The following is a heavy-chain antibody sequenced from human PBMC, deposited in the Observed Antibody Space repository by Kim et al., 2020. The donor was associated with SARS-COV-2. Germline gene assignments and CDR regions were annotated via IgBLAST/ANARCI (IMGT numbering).Heavy chain of an antibody. D-gene: IGHD3-9*01. Sequence: VKGRFTISRDNAKNSLYLQMNSLRAEDTALYYCAKEKDILTGYYSDAFDIWGQGTMVTVSS. J-gene: IGHJ3*02. V-gene: IGHV3-9*01. CDR3: AKEKDILTGYYSDAFDI.